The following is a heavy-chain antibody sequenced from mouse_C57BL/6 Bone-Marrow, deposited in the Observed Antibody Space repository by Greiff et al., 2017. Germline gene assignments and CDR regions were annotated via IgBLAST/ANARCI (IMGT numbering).Heavy chain of an antibody. CDR3: ARQGNDYDPAWFAY. Sequence: EVQLVESGGGLVQPGGSLKLSCAASGFTFSDYGMAWVRQAPRKGPEWVAFISNLAYSIYYADTVTGRFTISRENAKNTLYLEMSSLRSEDTAMYYCARQGNDYDPAWFAYWGQGTLVTVSA. V-gene: IGHV5-15*01. CDR1: GFTFSDYG. J-gene: IGHJ3*01. CDR2: ISNLAYSI. D-gene: IGHD2-4*01.